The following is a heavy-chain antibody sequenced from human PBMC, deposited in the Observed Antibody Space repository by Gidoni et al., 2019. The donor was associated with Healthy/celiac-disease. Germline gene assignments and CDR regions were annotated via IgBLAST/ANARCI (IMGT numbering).Heavy chain of an antibody. CDR1: GSTLTESS. Sequence: QVQLVQSGAEVKKPGASVQVSCTVSGSTLTESSMHRVRQATGKGLEWMGGFDPEDGETIYAQKFQDRVTMTEDTSTDTAYMELSSLRSEDTAVYYCATGLRQWLVLNAFDIWGQGTMVTVSS. V-gene: IGHV1-24*01. D-gene: IGHD6-19*01. CDR2: FDPEDGET. CDR3: ATGLRQWLVLNAFDI. J-gene: IGHJ3*02.